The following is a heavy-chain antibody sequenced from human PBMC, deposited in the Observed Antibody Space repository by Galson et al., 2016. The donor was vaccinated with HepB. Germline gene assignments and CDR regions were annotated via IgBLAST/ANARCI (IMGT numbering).Heavy chain of an antibody. CDR1: GASISRGLYH. J-gene: IGHJ4*02. V-gene: IGHV4-31*03. CDR2: VSSSGTT. D-gene: IGHD4-17*01. CDR3: ATDSRYGDPGFFDH. Sequence: TLSLTCTVSGASISRGLYHWTWIRQRPGEGLEWVGYVSSSGTTNYNASLKGRIAMSVDTSMNEFSVTLTSLTAADTAVYYCATDSRYGDPGFFDHWGRGTLVTVSS.